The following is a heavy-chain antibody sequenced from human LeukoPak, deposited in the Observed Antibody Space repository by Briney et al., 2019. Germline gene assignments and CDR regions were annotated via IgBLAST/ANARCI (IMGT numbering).Heavy chain of an antibody. CDR3: AREYCSSTSCYGKAFDI. CDR1: GGTFSSYA. J-gene: IGHJ3*02. D-gene: IGHD2-2*01. Sequence: ASVKVSCKASGGTFSSYAISWVRQAPGQGLEWMGRIIPILGIANYAQKFQGRVTITADKSTSTAYMELSSLRSEDTAVYYCAREYCSSTSCYGKAFDIWGQGTMVTVSS. V-gene: IGHV1-69*04. CDR2: IIPILGIA.